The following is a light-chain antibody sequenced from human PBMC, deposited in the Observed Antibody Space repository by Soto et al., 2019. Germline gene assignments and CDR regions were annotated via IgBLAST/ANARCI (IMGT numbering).Light chain of an antibody. J-gene: IGKJ1*01. CDR2: DAS. CDR1: QSVSSY. V-gene: IGKV3-20*01. CDR3: QQYSSSRT. Sequence: IVLTQSPGTLSLSPGERATLSCRASQSVSSYLAWYQQKPGQGPRLLIYDASKRATGIPARFSGSGSETDFTLTITRLEPEDFAVYYCQQYSSSRTFGQGTKVDIK.